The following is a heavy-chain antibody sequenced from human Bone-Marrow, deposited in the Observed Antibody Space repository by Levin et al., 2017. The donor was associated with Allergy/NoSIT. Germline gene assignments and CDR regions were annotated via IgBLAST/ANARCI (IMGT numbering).Heavy chain of an antibody. CDR2: IIPIFGTT. CDR3: ARGRDGYNFRFLPEFDY. J-gene: IGHJ4*02. CDR1: GGTFSSYT. Sequence: SVKVSCKASGGTFSSYTVSWVRQAPGQGLEWMGGIIPIFGTTNYAQKFQGRVTITADESTGTAYMTLSSLRSGDTAVYYCARGRDGYNFRFLPEFDYWGQGTLVTVSS. D-gene: IGHD5-24*01. V-gene: IGHV1-69*13.